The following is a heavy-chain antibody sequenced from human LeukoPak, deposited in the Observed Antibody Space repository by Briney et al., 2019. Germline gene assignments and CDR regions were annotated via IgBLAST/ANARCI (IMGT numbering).Heavy chain of an antibody. CDR1: GYSISSGYY. V-gene: IGHV4-38-2*01. CDR2: IYHNGST. D-gene: IGHD2-2*01. CDR3: AREVRDIVVVPAAMGGYYGMDV. Sequence: SETLSLTCAVSGYSISSGYYWGWIRQPPGQGLEWTGSIYHNGSTYYNPSLKSRVTISVDTSKNQFSLKLSSVTAADTAVYYCAREVRDIVVVPAAMGGYYGMDVWGKGTSVTVSS. J-gene: IGHJ6*04.